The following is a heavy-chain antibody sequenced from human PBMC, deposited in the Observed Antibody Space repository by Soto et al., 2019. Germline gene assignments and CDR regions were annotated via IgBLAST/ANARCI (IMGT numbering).Heavy chain of an antibody. CDR1: GGSISSYY. J-gene: IGHJ3*02. CDR2: IYYSGST. CDR3: ARTPWGYAFDI. Sequence: SETLSLTCTVSGGSISSYYWTWIRQPPGKGLEWIGYIYYSGSTNYNPSLKSRVTISVDTSKNQFSLRLSSVTAADTAVYYCARTPWGYAFDIWGQGTMVTVSS. V-gene: IGHV4-59*01. D-gene: IGHD1-26*01.